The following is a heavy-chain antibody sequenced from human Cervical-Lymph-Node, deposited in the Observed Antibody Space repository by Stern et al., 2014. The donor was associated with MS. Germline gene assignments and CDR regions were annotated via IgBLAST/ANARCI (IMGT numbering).Heavy chain of an antibody. Sequence: QVQLVQSGAEVKKPASSVRVSCKASGGTFANYTISWVRQAPGQGLQWMGEIIPFFDKTTYAQNFRGRLTITADASTTTVYMELSSLRSADTAIYYCARFSGWGQGTLVIVSS. CDR2: IIPFFDKT. D-gene: IGHD2-8*02. J-gene: IGHJ4*02. CDR3: ARFSG. CDR1: GGTFANYT. V-gene: IGHV1-69*01.